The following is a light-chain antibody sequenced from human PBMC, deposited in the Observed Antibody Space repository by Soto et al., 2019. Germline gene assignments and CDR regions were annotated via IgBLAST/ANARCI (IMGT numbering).Light chain of an antibody. CDR2: EGT. CDR1: SSDFENYNL. V-gene: IGLV2-23*01. CDR3: SSYAGSSARVV. J-gene: IGLJ2*01. Sequence: QSALTQPASVSGYPGQSITIPCPRSSSDFENYNLVAWYQHCPDKAPKLLIYEGTKRPSEISDRFSGSESDTTASLIISGLRPEDEADYYCSSYAGSSARVVFGGGTKVAVL.